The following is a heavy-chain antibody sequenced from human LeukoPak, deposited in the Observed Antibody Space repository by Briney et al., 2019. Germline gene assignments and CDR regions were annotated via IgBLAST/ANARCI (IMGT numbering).Heavy chain of an antibody. J-gene: IGHJ6*02. CDR3: ARDTSSSWSYYYGMDV. CDR2: INPSGGST. D-gene: IGHD6-13*01. CDR1: GYTFTSYY. Sequence: ASVKVSCKASGYTFTSYYMHWVRQAPGQGLEWMGIINPSGGSTSYAQKFQGRVTITADESTSTAYMELSSLRSEDTAVYYCARDTSSSWSYYYGMDVWGQGTTVTVSS. V-gene: IGHV1-46*01.